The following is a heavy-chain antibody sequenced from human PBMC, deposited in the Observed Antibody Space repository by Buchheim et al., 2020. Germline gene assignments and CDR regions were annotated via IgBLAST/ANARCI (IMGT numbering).Heavy chain of an antibody. J-gene: IGHJ5*02. V-gene: IGHV1-3*04. CDR3: ARQYNSQSEKFDL. CDR1: GDTFTKFP. D-gene: IGHD1-1*01. CDR2: INTDTGNT. Sequence: QVQLVQSGAEVKKPGASVRVSCKASGDTFTKFPIHWVRQAPGQRPEWMGWINTDTGNTEYSPKYQGRVTFTRDSSASTAYMDLSSLRSDDTAVYYCARQYNSQSEKFDLWGQGTL.